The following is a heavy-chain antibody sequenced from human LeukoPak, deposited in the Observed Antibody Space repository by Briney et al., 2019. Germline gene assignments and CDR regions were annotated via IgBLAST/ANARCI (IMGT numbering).Heavy chain of an antibody. J-gene: IGHJ6*03. CDR2: ISAYNGNT. Sequence: GASVTVSCKASGYTFTSYGISWVRQAPGQGLEWMVWISAYNGNTNYAQKLQGRVTMTTDTSTSTAYMELRSLRSDDTAVYYCARGGVRGVIISDYYYYYMDVWGKGTTVTISS. CDR1: GYTFTSYG. V-gene: IGHV1-18*01. CDR3: ARGGVRGVIISDYYYYYMDV. D-gene: IGHD3-10*01.